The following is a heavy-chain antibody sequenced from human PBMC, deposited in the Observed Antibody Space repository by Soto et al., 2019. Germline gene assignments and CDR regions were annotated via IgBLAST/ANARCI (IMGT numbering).Heavy chain of an antibody. V-gene: IGHV5-10-1*01. Sequence: EVQLVQSGAEVKKPGESLRISCKGSGYSFKTYWISWVRQMPGKGLEWMGRTDPSDSYSNYSPSFQGHVTFSADKYISTAYLQWSSLKASDTAMYYCARHYGSGSNWFDTWGQGTLVTVSS. CDR3: ARHYGSGSNWFDT. CDR1: GYSFKTYW. D-gene: IGHD3-10*01. J-gene: IGHJ5*02. CDR2: TDPSDSYS.